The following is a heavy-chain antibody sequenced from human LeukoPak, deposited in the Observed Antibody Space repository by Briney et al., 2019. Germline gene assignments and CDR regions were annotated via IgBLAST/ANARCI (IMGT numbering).Heavy chain of an antibody. J-gene: IGHJ3*02. Sequence: GGSLRLSCTASGFAFDEHGMSWVRQVPGKGLEWVSGINWSGGSTGYADPLRGRFTISRDNAKNSLYLQMDSLRAEDTALYYCARRPTYYFGSVPFDIWGQGTMVTVSS. CDR3: ARRPTYYFGSVPFDI. V-gene: IGHV3-20*04. CDR1: GFAFDEHG. D-gene: IGHD3-10*01. CDR2: INWSGGST.